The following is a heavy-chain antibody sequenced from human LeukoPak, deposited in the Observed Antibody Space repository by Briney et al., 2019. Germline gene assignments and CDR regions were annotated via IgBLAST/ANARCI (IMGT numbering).Heavy chain of an antibody. V-gene: IGHV3-48*03. Sequence: GGSLRLSCAASGFTFSSYEMNWVRQAPGKGLEWVSYISSSGSTIYYADSVKGRFTISRDNAKNSLYLQMNSLRAEDTAVYYCARASARGYYYDSSGPDTDWGQGTLVTVSS. CDR3: ARASARGYYYDSSGPDTD. CDR1: GFTFSSYE. CDR2: ISSSGSTI. J-gene: IGHJ4*02. D-gene: IGHD3-22*01.